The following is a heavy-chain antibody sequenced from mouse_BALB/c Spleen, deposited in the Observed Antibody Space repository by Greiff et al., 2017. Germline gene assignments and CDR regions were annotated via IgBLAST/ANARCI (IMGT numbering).Heavy chain of an antibody. D-gene: IGHD1-1*01. CDR3: ARHYYGSSRYFDD. J-gene: IGHJ2*01. V-gene: IGHV5-6*01. CDR2: ISSGGSYT. Sequence: EVQGVESGGDLVKPGGSLKLSCAASGFTFSSYGMSWVRQTPDKRLEWVATISSGGSYTYYPDSVKGQFTISRDNAKNTLYLQMSSLKSEDTAMYYCARHYYGSSRYFDDWGQGTTLTVSS. CDR1: GFTFSSYG.